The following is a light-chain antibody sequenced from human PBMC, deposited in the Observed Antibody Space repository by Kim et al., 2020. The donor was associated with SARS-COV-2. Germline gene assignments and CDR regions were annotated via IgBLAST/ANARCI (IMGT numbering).Light chain of an antibody. Sequence: SASLGDRVTVTCRASENINTWLAWYQQKPAKAPNLLICRASTLETGVPPRFSGSGSGTEFTLTINSLQPDDFATYYCQHYSRFPYTFGQGTSWRS. CDR3: QHYSRFPYT. V-gene: IGKV1-5*03. CDR2: RAS. CDR1: ENINTW. J-gene: IGKJ2*01.